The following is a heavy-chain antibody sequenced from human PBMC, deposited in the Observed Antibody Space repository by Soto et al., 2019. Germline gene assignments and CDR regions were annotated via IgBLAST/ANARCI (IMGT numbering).Heavy chain of an antibody. CDR1: GYTFSTYG. CDR2: LNGGTGQT. V-gene: IGHV1-3*01. Sequence: ASVKVSCKASGYTFSTYGMHWVRQAPGQSLEWMGWLNGGTGQTRYSQRFQDRVIITRDTSASTGYMELSSLRSEDTAVYYCARGRGMEENYFYYGLDIWGQGTTVTVSS. J-gene: IGHJ6*02. D-gene: IGHD1-1*01. CDR3: ARGRGMEENYFYYGLDI.